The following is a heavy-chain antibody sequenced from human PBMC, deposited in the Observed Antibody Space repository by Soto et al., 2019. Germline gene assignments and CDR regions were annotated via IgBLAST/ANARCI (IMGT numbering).Heavy chain of an antibody. D-gene: IGHD2-21*01. CDR1: GFTFSDHY. CDR2: IRNKANSYTT. V-gene: IGHV3-72*01. J-gene: IGHJ4*02. CDR3: SRAGILTTPYYFDY. Sequence: GGSLRLSCTASGFTFSDHYMDWVRQAPGKGLEWVGRIRNKANSYTTEYAASVRGRFTISRDDSRNSLYLQMNSLKTEDTAMYYCSRAGILTTPYYFDYWGQGTLVTVSS.